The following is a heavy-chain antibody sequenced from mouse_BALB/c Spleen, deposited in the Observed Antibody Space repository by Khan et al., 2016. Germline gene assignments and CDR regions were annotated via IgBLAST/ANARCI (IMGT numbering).Heavy chain of an antibody. Sequence: QIQLVQSGPELKKPGETVKISCKASGYTFTDYSMHWVKQAPGKGLKWMGWINTETGETTYADDFKGRFAFSLETSANTYYLQITNLKNEATATYFCAPYYVYDLDYWGQGTPVTVSS. CDR2: INTETGET. J-gene: IGHJ2*01. CDR3: APYYVYDLDY. D-gene: IGHD1-2*01. V-gene: IGHV9-2-1*01. CDR1: GYTFTDYS.